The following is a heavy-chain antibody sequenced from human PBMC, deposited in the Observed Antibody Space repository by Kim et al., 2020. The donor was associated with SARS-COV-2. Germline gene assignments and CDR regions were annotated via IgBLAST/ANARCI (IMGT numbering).Heavy chain of an antibody. Sequence: KGRFTISRDNSKNTLYLQMNSLRAEDTAVYYCAKEVSGLEELWYYYGMDVWGQGTTVTVSS. J-gene: IGHJ6*02. D-gene: IGHD1-1*01. CDR3: AKEVSGLEELWYYYGMDV. V-gene: IGHV3-30*02.